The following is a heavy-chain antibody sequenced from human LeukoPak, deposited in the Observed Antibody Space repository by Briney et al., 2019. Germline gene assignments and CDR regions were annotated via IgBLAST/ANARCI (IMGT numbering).Heavy chain of an antibody. D-gene: IGHD6-19*01. J-gene: IGHJ4*02. CDR2: IYYSGST. CDR3: ARQLYSSGWSFDY. CDR1: GGSISSYY. V-gene: IGHV4-59*01. Sequence: SETLSLTCTVSGGSISSYYWSWIRQPPGKGLEWIGYIYYSGSTNYNPSLKSRVTISVDTSKNQFSLTLSSVTAADTAVYYCARQLYSSGWSFDYWGQGTLVTVSS.